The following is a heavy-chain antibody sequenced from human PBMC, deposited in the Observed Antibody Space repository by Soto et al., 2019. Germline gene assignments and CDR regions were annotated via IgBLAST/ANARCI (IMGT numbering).Heavy chain of an antibody. CDR1: GDTSSAYV. D-gene: IGHD3-22*01. CDR2: IIPFFGTT. CDR3: ARDHKDFQSSGYPHGMGV. J-gene: IGHJ6*02. V-gene: IGHV1-69*06. Sequence: QVQLVQSGAEVKKPGSSVKVSCKASGDTSSAYVLTWVRQAPGQGLEWVGSIIPFFGTTKYSQNFQGRVTFSRETFASAAYMELDGLTPEDTAVYYCARDHKDFQSSGYPHGMGVWGQGTTVTVAS.